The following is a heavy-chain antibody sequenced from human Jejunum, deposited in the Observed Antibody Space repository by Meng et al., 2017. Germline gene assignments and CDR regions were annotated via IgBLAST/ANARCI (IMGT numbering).Heavy chain of an antibody. CDR1: GFSFSSYW. Sequence: GESLKISCVASGFSFSSYWMAWVRQAPGKGLQWVGNIDKDGSEENYVESVKGRFTISRDNAKNSLYLQMNSLRAEDTAIYYCATKADPGHGMAVWGQGTTVTVSS. CDR2: IDKDGSEE. J-gene: IGHJ6*02. D-gene: IGHD6-13*01. V-gene: IGHV3-7*01. CDR3: ATKADPGHGMAV.